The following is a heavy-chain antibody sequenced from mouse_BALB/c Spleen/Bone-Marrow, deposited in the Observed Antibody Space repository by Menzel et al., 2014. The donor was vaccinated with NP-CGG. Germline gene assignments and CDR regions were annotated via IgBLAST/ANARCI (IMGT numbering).Heavy chain of an antibody. CDR3: TRGGFRGLDY. CDR2: ITSGGSYT. J-gene: IGHJ2*01. Sequence: EVQLVESGGDLVKPGGSLKLSCAASGFTFSSYGMSWVRQTPDKRLEWVATITSGGSYTYYPDSVKGRFTISRDNAKNTLYLQMSSLKSEDTAMYYCTRGGFRGLDYWGQGTTLTVSS. V-gene: IGHV5-6*01. CDR1: GFTFSSYG.